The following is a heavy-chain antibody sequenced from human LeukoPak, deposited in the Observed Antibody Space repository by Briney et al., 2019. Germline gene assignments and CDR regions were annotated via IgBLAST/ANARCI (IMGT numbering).Heavy chain of an antibody. J-gene: IGHJ4*02. CDR2: INWNGGST. V-gene: IGHV3-20*04. D-gene: IGHD3-10*01. Sequence: GGSLRLSCAASGFTFDDYGMSWVRQAPGKGLEWVSGINWNGGSTGYADSVKGRFTISRDNAKNSLYLQMNSLRAEDTAVYYCATDLWFGELSGFPFDYWGQGTLVTVSS. CDR1: GFTFDDYG. CDR3: ATDLWFGELSGFPFDY.